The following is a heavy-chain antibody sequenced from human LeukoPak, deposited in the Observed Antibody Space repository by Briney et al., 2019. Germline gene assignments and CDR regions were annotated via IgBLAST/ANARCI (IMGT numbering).Heavy chain of an antibody. CDR1: GYTLTELS. D-gene: IGHD5-18*01. Sequence: ASVKVSCKVSGYTLTELSMHWVRQAPGKGLEWMGGFDPEDGETIYAQKFQGRVTMTEDTSTDTAYMELSSLRSEDTAVYYCASTSNSALGLPYFDHWGQGSLVTVSS. V-gene: IGHV1-24*01. J-gene: IGHJ4*02. CDR3: ASTSNSALGLPYFDH. CDR2: FDPEDGET.